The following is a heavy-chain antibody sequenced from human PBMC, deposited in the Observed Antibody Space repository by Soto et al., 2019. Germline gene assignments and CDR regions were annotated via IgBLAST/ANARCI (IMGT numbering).Heavy chain of an antibody. CDR1: GFTVSSNY. CDR2: IYSGGST. Sequence: PGGSLRLSCAASGFTVSSNYMSWVRQAPGKGLEWVSVIYSGGSTYYADSVKGRFTISRDNSKNTLYLQMNSLRAEDTAVYYCARDHSSSWYDYYYYMDVWGKGTTVTVSS. V-gene: IGHV3-66*01. CDR3: ARDHSSSWYDYYYYMDV. D-gene: IGHD6-13*01. J-gene: IGHJ6*03.